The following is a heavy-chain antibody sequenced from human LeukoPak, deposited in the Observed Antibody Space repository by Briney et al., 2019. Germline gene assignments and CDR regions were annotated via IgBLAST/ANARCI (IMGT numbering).Heavy chain of an antibody. J-gene: IGHJ6*02. D-gene: IGHD2-8*02. CDR1: GFTFSSYW. CDR2: INSDGSST. CDR3: VRISCTGSRSKPYSYYDMDV. Sequence: GGSLRLSCAASGFTFSSYWMHWVRQAPGKGLVWVSRINSDGSSTSYADSEKGRFTISRDNAKDTLYLQMNSLRAEDTAVYYCVRISCTGSRSKPYSYYDMDVWGQGTTVTVSS. V-gene: IGHV3-74*01.